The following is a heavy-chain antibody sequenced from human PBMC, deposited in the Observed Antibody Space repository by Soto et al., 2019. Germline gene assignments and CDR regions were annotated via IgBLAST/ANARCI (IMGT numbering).Heavy chain of an antibody. J-gene: IGHJ4*01. D-gene: IGHD6-19*01. Sequence: VQLVESGGGVVQPGRSLRLSCAASGFTFSSYGMHWVRQAPGKGLVWVAVISYDGSNNYYAGSVKGRFTISRDNSKTTLYLQMNGLRTEDKAVYYCAKDKRASVAGPVGGYFDSFGEGTTVTVS. CDR3: AKDKRASVAGPVGGYFDS. CDR2: ISYDGSNN. V-gene: IGHV3-30*18. CDR1: GFTFSSYG.